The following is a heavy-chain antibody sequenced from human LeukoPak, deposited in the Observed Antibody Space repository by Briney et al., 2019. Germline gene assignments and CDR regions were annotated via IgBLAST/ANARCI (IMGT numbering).Heavy chain of an antibody. J-gene: IGHJ3*02. Sequence: GGSLRLSCAASGFTFSSYGMHWVRQAPGKWLEWVAVISYDGSNKYYADSVKGRFTISRDNSKNTLYLQMNSLRAEDTAVYYCANSAWIQLWSPLGAFDIWGQGTMVTVSS. D-gene: IGHD5-18*01. CDR3: ANSAWIQLWSPLGAFDI. V-gene: IGHV3-30*18. CDR2: ISYDGSNK. CDR1: GFTFSSYG.